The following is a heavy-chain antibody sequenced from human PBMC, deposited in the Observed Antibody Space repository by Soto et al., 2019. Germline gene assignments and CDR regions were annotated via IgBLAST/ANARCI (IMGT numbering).Heavy chain of an antibody. Sequence: SQTLSLPCTVSGGSISSYYWSWIRQPPGKGMEWIGYISYSGSTNYSPSLKSRVTMLLDTPKNQFYLKLSSVTAADTAVYYCARMGGGGSSYMDVWGKGTTVTVSS. J-gene: IGHJ6*03. D-gene: IGHD2-15*01. CDR1: GGSISSYY. CDR3: ARMGGGGSSYMDV. CDR2: ISYSGST. V-gene: IGHV4-59*01.